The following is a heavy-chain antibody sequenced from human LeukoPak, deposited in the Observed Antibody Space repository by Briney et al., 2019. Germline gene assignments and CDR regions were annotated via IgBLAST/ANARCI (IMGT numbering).Heavy chain of an antibody. D-gene: IGHD1-7*01. CDR1: GFTFSSYA. CDR2: ISYDGSNK. V-gene: IGHV3-30-3*01. J-gene: IGHJ4*02. Sequence: GGSLRLSCAASGFTFSSYAMHWVRQAPGKGLEWVAVISYDGSNKYYADSVKGRFTISRDNSKNTLYLQMNSLRAEDTALYYCVENWNCDFWGQGTLVTVSS. CDR3: VENWNCDF.